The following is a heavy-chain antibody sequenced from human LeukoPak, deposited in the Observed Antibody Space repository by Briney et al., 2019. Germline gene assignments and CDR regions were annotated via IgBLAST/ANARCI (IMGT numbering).Heavy chain of an antibody. V-gene: IGHV3-23*01. CDR1: GFTFSSYA. CDR3: AKGRTVAARFNWFDP. CDR2: ISGSGGST. Sequence: GGSLRLSCAASGFTFSSYAMSWVRQASGKGLEWVSAISGSGGSTYYADSVKGRFTISRDNSKNTLYLQMNSLRAEDTAVYYCAKGRTVAARFNWFDPWGQGTLVTVSS. D-gene: IGHD6-19*01. J-gene: IGHJ5*02.